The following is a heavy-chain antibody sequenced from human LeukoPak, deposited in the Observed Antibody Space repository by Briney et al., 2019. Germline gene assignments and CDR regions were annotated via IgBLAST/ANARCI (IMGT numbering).Heavy chain of an antibody. CDR2: IYSSGST. CDR1: GVSISSGSNY. Sequence: SETLSLTCRVSGVSISSGSNYWGWIRQPPGKTLEWIGSIYSSGSTYYNSSLKSRVTISVDTSKNQFSLKLSSVTAADTAVYYCARDYYDSSGYYALGAFDIWGQGTMVTVSS. D-gene: IGHD3-22*01. CDR3: ARDYYDSSGYYALGAFDI. V-gene: IGHV4-39*07. J-gene: IGHJ3*02.